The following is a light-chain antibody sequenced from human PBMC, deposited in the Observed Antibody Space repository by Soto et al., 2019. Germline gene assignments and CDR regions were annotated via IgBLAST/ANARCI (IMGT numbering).Light chain of an antibody. Sequence: QSVLTQPASVSGSPGQSITISCTGSNSDIGGYNSVSWYQQHPGKAPKLLIFGVTNRPSGVSDRFSGSKSGNTASLTISALQAEDEADYYFTSYTSVTIVVFGGGTKLTV. CDR1: NSDIGGYNS. CDR3: TSYTSVTIVV. CDR2: GVT. J-gene: IGLJ2*01. V-gene: IGLV2-14*01.